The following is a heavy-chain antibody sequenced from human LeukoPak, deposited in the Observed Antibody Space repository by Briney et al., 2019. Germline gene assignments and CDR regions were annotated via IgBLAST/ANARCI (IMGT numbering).Heavy chain of an antibody. CDR1: GYTFTSYD. CDR3: ARGPDYYGSGSYYNYYYYYMDV. J-gene: IGHJ6*03. CDR2: MNPNSGNT. V-gene: IGHV1-8*01. Sequence: GESLKISCKASGYTFTSYDINWVRQATGQGLEWMGWMNPNSGNTGYAQKFQGRVTMTRNTSISTAYMELSSLRSEDTAVYYCARGPDYYGSGSYYNYYYYYMDVWGKGTTVTISS. D-gene: IGHD3-10*01.